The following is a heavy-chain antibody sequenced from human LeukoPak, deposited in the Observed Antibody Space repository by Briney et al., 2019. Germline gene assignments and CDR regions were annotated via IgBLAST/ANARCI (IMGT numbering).Heavy chain of an antibody. Sequence: GGSLRLPCAASGFTFSSYAMHWVRQAPGKGLEWVAVISYDGSNKYYADSVKGRFTISRDNSKNTLYLQMNSLRAEDTAVYYCARGTSRLVFYYFDYWGQGTLVTVSS. CDR2: ISYDGSNK. CDR1: GFTFSSYA. J-gene: IGHJ4*02. D-gene: IGHD6-6*01. V-gene: IGHV3-30*04. CDR3: ARGTSRLVFYYFDY.